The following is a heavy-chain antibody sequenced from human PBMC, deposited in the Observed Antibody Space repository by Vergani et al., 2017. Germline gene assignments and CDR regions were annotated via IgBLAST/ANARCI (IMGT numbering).Heavy chain of an antibody. V-gene: IGHV4-61*02. CDR2: IYTSGST. CDR3: ARAGYRGYVWFDP. Sequence: QVQLQESGPGLVKPSQTLSLTCTVSGGSISSGSYYWSWIRQPAGKGLEWIGRIYTSGSTNYNPSLKSRVTISVDTSKNQFSLKLSSVTAADTAVYYCARAGYRGYVWFDPWGQGTLVTVSS. J-gene: IGHJ5*02. D-gene: IGHD5-12*01. CDR1: GGSISSGSYY.